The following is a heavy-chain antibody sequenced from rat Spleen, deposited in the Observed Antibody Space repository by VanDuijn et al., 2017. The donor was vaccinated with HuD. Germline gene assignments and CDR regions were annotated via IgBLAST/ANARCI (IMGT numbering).Heavy chain of an antibody. J-gene: IGHJ2*01. D-gene: IGHD1-6*01. CDR2: ISTAGSNT. V-gene: IGHV5-27*01. Sequence: EVRLVESGGGLVRPGGSLKVSCEASGFIFRNYDMVWVRQAPTKGLEWVAAISTAGSNTFYRDSVKGRFTISRDNDKSTLHLQMDSLRSEDTATYYCTTWDYYDNRFDYWGQGVMVTVSS. CDR1: GFIFRNYD. CDR3: TTWDYYDNRFDY.